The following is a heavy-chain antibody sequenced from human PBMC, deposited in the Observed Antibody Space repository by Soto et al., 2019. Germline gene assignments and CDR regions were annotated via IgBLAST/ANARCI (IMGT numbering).Heavy chain of an antibody. CDR3: ARERVTGTDAFDI. Sequence: ASVKVSCKASGYTFTGYYMHWVRQAPGQGLEWMGWINPNSGGTNYAQKFQGWVTMTRDTSISTAYMELSRLRSDDTAVYYCARERVTGTDAFDIWGQGTMGTVSS. CDR1: GYTFTGYY. V-gene: IGHV1-2*04. J-gene: IGHJ3*02. CDR2: INPNSGGT. D-gene: IGHD1-20*01.